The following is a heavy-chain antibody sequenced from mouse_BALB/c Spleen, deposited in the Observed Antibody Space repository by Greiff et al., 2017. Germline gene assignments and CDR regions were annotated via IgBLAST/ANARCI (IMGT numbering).Heavy chain of an antibody. Sequence: EVHLVESGPELVKPGASVKMSCKASGYTFTSYVMHWVKQKPGQGLEWIGYINPYNDGTKYNEKFKGKATLTSDKSSSTAYMELSSLTSEDSAVYYCARNYRYDHYAMDYWGQGTSVTVSS. CDR3: ARNYRYDHYAMDY. CDR1: GYTFTSYV. J-gene: IGHJ4*01. D-gene: IGHD2-14*01. CDR2: INPYNDGT. V-gene: IGHV1-14*01.